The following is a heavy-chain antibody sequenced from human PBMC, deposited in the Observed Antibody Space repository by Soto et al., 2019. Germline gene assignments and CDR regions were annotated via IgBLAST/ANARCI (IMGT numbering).Heavy chain of an antibody. D-gene: IGHD3-3*01. CDR3: TTEERITIFGVVIGSSFDY. V-gene: IGHV3-15*01. Sequence: SLRLSCAASGFTFSNAWMSWVRQAPGKGLEWVGRIKSKTDGGTTDYAAPVKGRFTISRDDSKNTLYLQMNSLKTEDTAVYYCTTEERITIFGVVIGSSFDYWGQGTQVTVSS. J-gene: IGHJ4*02. CDR1: GFTFSNAW. CDR2: IKSKTDGGTT.